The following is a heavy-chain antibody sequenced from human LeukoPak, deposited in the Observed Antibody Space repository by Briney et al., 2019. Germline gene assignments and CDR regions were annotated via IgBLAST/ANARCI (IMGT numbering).Heavy chain of an antibody. CDR2: ISSSSSYI. J-gene: IGHJ4*02. D-gene: IGHD3-10*01. Sequence: GGSLRLSCAASGFTVSSNSMSWVRQAPGKGLEWVSFISSSSSYIYYADSVKGRFTISRDNAKNSLYLQMNSLRAEDTAVYYCARGEYGSGSYHIDYWGQGTLVTVSS. V-gene: IGHV3-21*01. CDR3: ARGEYGSGSYHIDY. CDR1: GFTVSSNS.